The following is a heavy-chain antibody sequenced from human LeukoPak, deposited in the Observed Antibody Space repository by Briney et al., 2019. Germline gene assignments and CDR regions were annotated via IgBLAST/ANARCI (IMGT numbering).Heavy chain of an antibody. CDR1: GYTLTELS. D-gene: IGHD2-2*02. CDR2: FDPEDGET. CDR3: ATIPPQYCSSTSCYIWFDY. V-gene: IGHV1-24*01. J-gene: IGHJ4*02. Sequence: ASVKVSCKVSGYTLTELSMHWVRQAPGKGLEWMGGFDPEDGETIYAQKFQGRATMTEDTSTDTAYMELSSLRSEDTAVYYCATIPPQYCSSTSCYIWFDYWGQGTLVTVSS.